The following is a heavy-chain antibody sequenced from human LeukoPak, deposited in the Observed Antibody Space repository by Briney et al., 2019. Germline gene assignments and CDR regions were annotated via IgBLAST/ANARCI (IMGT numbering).Heavy chain of an antibody. D-gene: IGHD2-2*01. J-gene: IGHJ6*04. CDR3: AREYCSSSSCFHYSYYYFMDV. CDR2: IYTSGST. Sequence: PSETLSLTCTVSAGSISNYYWSWIRQPAGKGLEWIGRIYTSGSTNYNPSLESRVTMSVDTSKNQFSLKLTSVTAADTAVYYCAREYCSSSSCFHYSYYYFMDVWSKGTKVTVSS. V-gene: IGHV4-4*07. CDR1: AGSISNYY.